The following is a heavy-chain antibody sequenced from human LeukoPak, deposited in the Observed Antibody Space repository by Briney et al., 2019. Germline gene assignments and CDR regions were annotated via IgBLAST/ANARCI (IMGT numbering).Heavy chain of an antibody. CDR1: GFTFSSYW. D-gene: IGHD3-3*01. Sequence: PGGSLRLSCAASGFTFSSYWTYWVRQAPGKGLVWVSRINSDARNTNYADSVQGRFTISRDNAKNTLYLQMNSLRVEDTAVYYCASGIGVGDSFDIWGQGTMVTVS. CDR2: INSDARNT. J-gene: IGHJ3*02. V-gene: IGHV3-74*01. CDR3: ASGIGVGDSFDI.